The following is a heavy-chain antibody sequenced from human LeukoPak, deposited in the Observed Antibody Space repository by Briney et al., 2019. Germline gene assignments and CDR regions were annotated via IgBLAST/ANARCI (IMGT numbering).Heavy chain of an antibody. CDR2: ISSSSSSTI. Sequence: GGSLRLSCAASGFTFSSYSMNWVRQAPGKGLEWVSYISSSSSSTIYYADSVQGRFTISRDNAKNSLYLQMNSLRAEDTAVYYCARRVTAAGKHYFDSWGQGTLVTVSS. CDR3: ARRVTAAGKHYFDS. V-gene: IGHV3-48*01. D-gene: IGHD6-13*01. CDR1: GFTFSSYS. J-gene: IGHJ4*02.